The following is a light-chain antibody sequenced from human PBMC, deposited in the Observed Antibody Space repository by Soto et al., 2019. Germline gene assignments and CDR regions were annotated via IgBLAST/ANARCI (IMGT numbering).Light chain of an antibody. Sequence: DSQMTQSRASLSASVGGRLTITCRTSQNTYMYLSWYQQKPGTAPKLLIYAASSLLSGVPSRFSGSGYGTAFNLTISYLQTEDFATYYCQQSYSSPPTFGQGTKVDIK. CDR1: QNTYMY. V-gene: IGKV1-39*01. CDR3: QQSYSSPPT. J-gene: IGKJ1*01. CDR2: AAS.